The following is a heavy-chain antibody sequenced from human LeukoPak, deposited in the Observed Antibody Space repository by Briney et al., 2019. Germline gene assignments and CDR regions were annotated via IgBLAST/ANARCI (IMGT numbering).Heavy chain of an antibody. D-gene: IGHD2-21*01. V-gene: IGHV1-69*05. Sequence: SVKVSCKASGGTFSSYAISWVRQAPGQGLEWMGGIIPIFGTANYAQKFQGRVTMTRDTSINTAYMELSRLRSDDTAVYYCATGFVVIGAFDIWGQGTLVAVSS. CDR1: GGTFSSYA. J-gene: IGHJ3*02. CDR3: ATGFVVIGAFDI. CDR2: IIPIFGTA.